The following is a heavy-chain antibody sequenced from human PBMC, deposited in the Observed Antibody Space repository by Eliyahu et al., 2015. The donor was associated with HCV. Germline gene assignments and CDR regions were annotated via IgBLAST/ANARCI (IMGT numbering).Heavy chain of an antibody. D-gene: IGHD6-13*01. CDR3: ARDLGIAAAELDY. CDR2: INPSGGST. V-gene: IGHV1-46*01. CDR1: GXXFTSYY. Sequence: QVQLVQSGAEVKKPGASVKVXCXASGXXFTSYYMHWVRQAPGQGLEWMGIINPSGGSTSYAQKFQGRVTMTRDTSTSTVYMELSSLRSEDTAVYYCARDLGIAAAELDYWGQGTLVTVSS. J-gene: IGHJ4*02.